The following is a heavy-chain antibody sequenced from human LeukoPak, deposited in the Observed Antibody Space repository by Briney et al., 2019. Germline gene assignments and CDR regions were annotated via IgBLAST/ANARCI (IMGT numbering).Heavy chain of an antibody. D-gene: IGHD6-19*01. V-gene: IGHV1-2*02. CDR2: INPNSGGT. J-gene: IGHJ4*02. Sequence: ASVKVSCKASGYTFTGYYMHWVRQAPGQGLEWMGWINPNSGGTNYAQKLQGRVTMTTDTSTSTAYMELRSLRSDDTAVYYCARARIAVAGTVDYWGQGTLVTVSS. CDR1: GYTFTGYY. CDR3: ARARIAVAGTVDY.